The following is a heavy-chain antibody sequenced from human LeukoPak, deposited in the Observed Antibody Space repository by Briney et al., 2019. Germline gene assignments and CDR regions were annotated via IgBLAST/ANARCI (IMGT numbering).Heavy chain of an antibody. CDR1: GGSVSSGSYY. CDR3: ARDYRRRLWFGELLLRGDIDAFDI. J-gene: IGHJ3*02. D-gene: IGHD3-10*01. Sequence: PSETLSLTCTVSGGSVSSGSYYWSWIRQPPGKGLEWIGYIYYSGSTNYNPSLKSRVTISVDTSKNQFSLKLSSVTAADTAVYYCARDYRRRLWFGELLLRGDIDAFDIWGQGTMVTVSS. CDR2: IYYSGST. V-gene: IGHV4-61*01.